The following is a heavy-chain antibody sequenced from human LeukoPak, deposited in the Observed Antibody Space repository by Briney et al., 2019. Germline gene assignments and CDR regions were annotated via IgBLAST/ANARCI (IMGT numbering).Heavy chain of an antibody. CDR3: ASVRRHCSGGSCFDAFDI. V-gene: IGHV1-69*13. CDR1: GDTFSSYA. CDR2: IIPIFGTE. D-gene: IGHD2-15*01. J-gene: IGHJ3*02. Sequence: SVKVSCKASGDTFSSYAISWVRQAPGKGLEWMGGIIPIFGTENYAQKFQGRVTITADESTSTAYMELSSLRSEDTAVYYCASVRRHCSGGSCFDAFDIWGQGTMVTVSS.